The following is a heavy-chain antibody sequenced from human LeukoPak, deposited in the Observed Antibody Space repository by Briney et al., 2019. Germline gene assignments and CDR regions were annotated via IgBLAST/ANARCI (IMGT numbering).Heavy chain of an antibody. V-gene: IGHV4-31*03. CDR1: GGSISSGGYY. Sequence: SETLSLTCTVSGGSISSGGYYWSWIRQHPGKGLEWIGYIYYSGSTYYNPSLKSRVTISVDTSKNQFSLKLSSVTAADTAVYYCARGLSVLRFLEPYGMDVWGQGTTVTVSS. CDR3: ARGLSVLRFLEPYGMDV. J-gene: IGHJ6*02. CDR2: IYYSGST. D-gene: IGHD3-3*01.